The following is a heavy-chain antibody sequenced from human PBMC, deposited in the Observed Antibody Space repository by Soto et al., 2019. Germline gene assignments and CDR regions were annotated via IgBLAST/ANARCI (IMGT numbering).Heavy chain of an antibody. CDR3: ARGRALITIFRHYYYYYGMDV. J-gene: IGHJ6*02. V-gene: IGHV4-34*01. CDR1: GGSFSGYY. Sequence: QVQLQQWGAGLLKPSETLSLTCAVYGGSFSGYYWSWIRQPPGKGLEWIGEINHSGSTNYNPSLKSQVNISVDTSKNQFSLKLSSVTAADTAVYYCARGRALITIFRHYYYYYGMDVWGQGTTVTVSS. CDR2: INHSGST. D-gene: IGHD3-3*01.